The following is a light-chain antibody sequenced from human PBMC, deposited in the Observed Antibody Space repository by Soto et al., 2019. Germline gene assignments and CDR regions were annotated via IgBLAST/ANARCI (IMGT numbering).Light chain of an antibody. J-gene: IGLJ1*01. CDR1: SSDIGAYDY. V-gene: IGLV2-14*01. CDR3: SSYTSNSTPYV. Sequence: QSVLTQPASVSGSPGQSITISCTGSSSDIGAYDYVSWYQQRPVKAPKLMIFDVTNRPSGVSDRFSGSKSGNTASLTISGLQTEDEADYYCSSYTSNSTPYVFGTGTKLTVL. CDR2: DVT.